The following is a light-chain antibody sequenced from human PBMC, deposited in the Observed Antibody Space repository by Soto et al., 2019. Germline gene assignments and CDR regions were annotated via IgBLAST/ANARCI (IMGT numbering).Light chain of an antibody. V-gene: IGKV3-20*01. CDR1: QSVSSSY. J-gene: IGKJ5*01. CDR2: GAS. CDR3: QQYGSSPPVT. Sequence: EIVLTQSPGTLSLSPGERATLSCRASQSVSSSYLAWYQQNPGQAPRLLIYGASGRATGIPDRFSGSGSGTDFTLTISSLGPEDFAVYYCQQYGSSPPVTFGQGTRLEIK.